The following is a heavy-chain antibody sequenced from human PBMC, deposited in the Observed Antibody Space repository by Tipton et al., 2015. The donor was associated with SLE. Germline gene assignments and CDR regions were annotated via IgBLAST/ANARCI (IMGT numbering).Heavy chain of an antibody. Sequence: TLSLTCTVSGSSISSSDYYWGWIRQTPAKGLEWIGSVFYSGSTNYNPSLKSRVTISLDTSKNQFSLKLRSVTAADTAVYYCAGAWQGYCSGGTCYVLDYWGQGTLVTVSS. CDR1: GSSISSSDYY. CDR2: VFYSGST. CDR3: AGAWQGYCSGGTCYVLDY. J-gene: IGHJ4*02. V-gene: IGHV4-39*07. D-gene: IGHD2-15*01.